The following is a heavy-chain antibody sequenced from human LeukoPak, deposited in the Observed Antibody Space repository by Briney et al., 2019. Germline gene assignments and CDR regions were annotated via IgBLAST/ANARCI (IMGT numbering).Heavy chain of an antibody. J-gene: IGHJ6*02. CDR1: GYSISSGYF. Sequence: SETLSLTCIVSGYSISSGYFWGWIRQPPGKGLEWIGRIYHSGSTYYYPSLKSRVTISVDTSKNQFSLRLSSVTAADTAVYYCAKTLWFGELARDGMDVWGQGTTVTVSS. V-gene: IGHV4-38-2*02. CDR3: AKTLWFGELARDGMDV. CDR2: IYHSGST. D-gene: IGHD3-10*01.